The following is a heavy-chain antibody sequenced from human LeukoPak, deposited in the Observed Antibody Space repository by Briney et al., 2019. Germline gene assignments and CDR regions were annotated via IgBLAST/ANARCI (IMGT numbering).Heavy chain of an antibody. CDR2: AYYSGST. CDR1: GDSISSYY. CDR3: ASRSGRNYYGMDV. V-gene: IGHV4-59*01. Sequence: SETLSLTCTVSGDSISSYYWNWLRQPPGKALEWLGYAYYSGSTNYNPSLKPRLTISVDTSKAQFSLTLSSVTAADTAIYYCASRSGRNYYGMDVWGQGTTVIVSS. D-gene: IGHD3-10*01. J-gene: IGHJ6*02.